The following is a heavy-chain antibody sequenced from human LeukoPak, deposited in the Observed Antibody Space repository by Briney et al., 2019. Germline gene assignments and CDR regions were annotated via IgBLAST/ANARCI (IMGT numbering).Heavy chain of an antibody. Sequence: NAGGSLRLSCAASGFTFSDYYMTWIRQAPGKGLEWLSYISISGATTYYADSVKGRFTISRDNVKNSLYLQMNSLRAEDTAVYYCAKAMYCAGTSCYRSLDYWGQGTLVTVSS. V-gene: IGHV3-11*04. D-gene: IGHD2-2*01. J-gene: IGHJ4*02. CDR1: GFTFSDYY. CDR3: AKAMYCAGTSCYRSLDY. CDR2: ISISGATT.